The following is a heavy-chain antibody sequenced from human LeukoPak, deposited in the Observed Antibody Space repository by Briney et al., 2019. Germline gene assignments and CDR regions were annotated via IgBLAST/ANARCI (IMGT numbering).Heavy chain of an antibody. CDR3: AKGRRTVTTYSDY. J-gene: IGHJ4*02. CDR2: ISNEGSNK. D-gene: IGHD4-17*01. V-gene: IGHV3-30*18. Sequence: PGGSLRLSCAASGFTFSSYGMHWVRQAPGKGLEWVAVISNEGSNKYYADSVKGRFTISRDNSKNTLYLQMNSLRAEDTAVYYCAKGRRTVTTYSDYWGQGTLVTVSS. CDR1: GFTFSSYG.